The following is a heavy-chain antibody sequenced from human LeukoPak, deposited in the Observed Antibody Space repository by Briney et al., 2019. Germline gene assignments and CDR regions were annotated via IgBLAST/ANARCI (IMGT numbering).Heavy chain of an antibody. CDR1: GFTFSNAW. V-gene: IGHV3-15*01. D-gene: IGHD2-2*01. CDR2: IKSKTDGGTT. CDR3: AREDCSSTSCYFSYFDY. J-gene: IGHJ4*02. Sequence: GGSLRLSCAASGFTFSNAWMSWVRQAPGKGLEWVGRIKSKTDGGTTDYAAPVKGRFTISRDDSKNTLYLQMNSLKTEDTAVYYCAREDCSSTSCYFSYFDYWGQGTLVTVSS.